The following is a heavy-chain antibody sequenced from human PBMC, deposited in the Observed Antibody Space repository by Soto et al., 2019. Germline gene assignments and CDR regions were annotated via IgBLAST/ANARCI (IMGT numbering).Heavy chain of an antibody. J-gene: IGHJ4*02. CDR2: ISYDGSNK. Sequence: GGSLRLSCAASGFTFSSYGMHWVRQAPGKGLEWVAVISYDGSNKYYADSVKGRFTISRDNSKNTLYLQMNSLRAEDMAVYYCAKSRLSMVPDYWGQGTLVTVSS. V-gene: IGHV3-30*18. D-gene: IGHD3-10*01. CDR3: AKSRLSMVPDY. CDR1: GFTFSSYG.